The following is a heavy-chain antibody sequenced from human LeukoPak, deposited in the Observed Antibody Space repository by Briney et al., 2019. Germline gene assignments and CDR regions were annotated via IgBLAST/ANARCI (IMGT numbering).Heavy chain of an antibody. CDR2: IYPGDSDT. D-gene: IGHD6-6*01. CDR3: ARLIVGSSSTGWFDP. V-gene: IGHV5-51*01. J-gene: IGHJ5*02. Sequence: GESLKISCQSFGYTFTSYWIGWVRQMPGKGLQWMGIIYPGDSDTTYSPSFQGQVTISADKSISTAYLQWSSLKASGTAIYYCARLIVGSSSTGWFDPWGQGTLVTVSS. CDR1: GYTFTSYW.